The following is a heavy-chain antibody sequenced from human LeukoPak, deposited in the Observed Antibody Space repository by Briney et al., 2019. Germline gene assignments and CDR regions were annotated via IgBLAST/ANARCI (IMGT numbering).Heavy chain of an antibody. CDR1: GFTFDDYG. CDR3: AKDEDYDFWSGYYTFDY. V-gene: IGHV3-20*04. CDR2: INWNGGST. J-gene: IGHJ4*02. D-gene: IGHD3-3*01. Sequence: GGSLRLSCAASGFTFDDYGMSWVRQAPGKGLEWVSGINWNGGSTGYADSVKGRFTISRDNAKNSLYLQMNSLRAEDTALYYCAKDEDYDFWSGYYTFDYWGQGALVTVSS.